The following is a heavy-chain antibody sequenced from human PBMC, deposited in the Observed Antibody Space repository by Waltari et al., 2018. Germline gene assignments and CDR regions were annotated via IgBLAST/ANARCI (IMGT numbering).Heavy chain of an antibody. Sequence: QVQLVQSGAEVKKPGSAVKVSCKASGGTFSSYAISWVRQAPGQGLEWMGGIISILGTANYAPKFQGRVTITADKSTSTAYMELSSLRSEDTAVYYCARDYRPFHRSWYSGDYWGQGTLVTVSS. CDR2: IISILGTA. V-gene: IGHV1-69*10. D-gene: IGHD6-13*01. J-gene: IGHJ4*02. CDR1: GGTFSSYA. CDR3: ARDYRPFHRSWYSGDY.